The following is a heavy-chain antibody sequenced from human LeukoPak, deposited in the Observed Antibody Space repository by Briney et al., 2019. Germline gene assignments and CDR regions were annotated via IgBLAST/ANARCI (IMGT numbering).Heavy chain of an antibody. D-gene: IGHD2-15*01. CDR2: TTTSGGTT. Sequence: GGSLRLSCAASTLTFSSYAMSWVRQAPGKGLEWVSGTTTSGGTTHYADSVKGRFTISRDNSKNTLSLQMTSLRAEDTAVYYCATARGGYWGQGTLVTVSS. J-gene: IGHJ4*02. CDR3: ATARGGY. CDR1: TLTFSSYA. V-gene: IGHV3-23*01.